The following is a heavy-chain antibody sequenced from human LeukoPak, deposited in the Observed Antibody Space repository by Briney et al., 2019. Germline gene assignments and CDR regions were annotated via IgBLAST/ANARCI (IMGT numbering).Heavy chain of an antibody. CDR2: ISGRGSSK. Sequence: GGSLRLSCAASGFTIGTYAMTWVRQPPGKGLEWVSGISGRGSSKYYADPVKGRITVSRDNSKNTLYLQMNSLRVGDTAVYFCAKGRERWPQVFDYWGKGSVVSVFS. V-gene: IGHV3-23*01. D-gene: IGHD2-15*01. CDR3: AKGRERWPQVFDY. J-gene: IGHJ4*02. CDR1: GFTIGTYA.